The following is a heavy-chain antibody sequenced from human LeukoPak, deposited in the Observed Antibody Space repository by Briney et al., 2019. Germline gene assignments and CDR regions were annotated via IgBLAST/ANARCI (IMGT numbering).Heavy chain of an antibody. V-gene: IGHV4-4*07. D-gene: IGHD4-11*01. CDR2: IYIGGST. Sequence: SETLSLTCTVSGGSINSYYWNWIRQSAGKGLEWIGRIYIGGSTNYNPSLKSRITMSLDASKNQVSVNLNSVTAADTAIYYCAREGHGGYSKVFSLDYGAKEPLLTVSS. J-gene: IGHJ4*02. CDR3: AREGHGGYSKVFSLDY. CDR1: GGSINSYY.